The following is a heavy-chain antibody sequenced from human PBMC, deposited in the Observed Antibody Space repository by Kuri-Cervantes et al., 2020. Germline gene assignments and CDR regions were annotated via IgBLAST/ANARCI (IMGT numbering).Heavy chain of an antibody. V-gene: IGHV4-4*07. CDR1: GGSISSYY. D-gene: IGHD3-10*01. J-gene: IGHJ4*02. CDR2: IYTSGST. Sequence: SETLSLTCTVSGGSISSYYWSWIRQPAGKGLEWIGRIYTSGSTNYNPSLKSRVTMSVDTSKNQFSLKLSSVTAADTAVYYCARAVGHYFGSGSYYDGYFDYWGQGSLVTVSS. CDR3: ARAVGHYFGSGSYYDGYFDY.